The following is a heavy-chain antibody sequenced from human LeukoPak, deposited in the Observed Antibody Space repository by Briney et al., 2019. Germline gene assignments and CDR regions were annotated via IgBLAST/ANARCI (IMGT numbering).Heavy chain of an antibody. D-gene: IGHD6-19*01. CDR1: GFIFSSYS. CDR2: INSDGSST. J-gene: IGHJ4*02. Sequence: GGSLRLSCEASGFIFSSYSMNWVRQAPGKGLVWVSRINSDGSSTSYADSVKGRFTISRDNAKNTLYLQMNSLRAEDTAVYYCARDSSGWYYYFDYWGQGTLVTVSS. CDR3: ARDSSGWYYYFDY. V-gene: IGHV3-74*01.